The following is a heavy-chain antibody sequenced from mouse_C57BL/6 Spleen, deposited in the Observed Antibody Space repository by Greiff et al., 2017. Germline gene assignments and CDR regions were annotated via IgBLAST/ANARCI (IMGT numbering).Heavy chain of an antibody. CDR2: ISSGSSTI. Sequence: EVHLVESGGGLVKPGGSLKLSCAASGFTFSDYGMHWVRQAPEKGLEWVAYISSGSSTIYYADTVKGRFTISRDNAKNTLFLQMTSLRSEDTAMYYCATCTTVVAKGAMDYWGQGTSVTVSS. CDR1: GFTFSDYG. V-gene: IGHV5-17*01. CDR3: ATCTTVVAKGAMDY. J-gene: IGHJ4*01. D-gene: IGHD1-1*01.